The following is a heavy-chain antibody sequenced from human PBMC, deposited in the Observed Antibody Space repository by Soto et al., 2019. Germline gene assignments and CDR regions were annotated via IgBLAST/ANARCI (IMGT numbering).Heavy chain of an antibody. Sequence: ASVKVSCKGFGYTFTNYAVHWVRQAPGQRLEWMGWINAGNGNRKYSQHFQGRITLTSDTPASAVYMELSSLIFEDAAVYFCASSSTWGWANYFYGMDVWGQRTTVTVS. CDR3: ASSSTWGWANYFYGMDV. CDR1: GYTFTNYA. CDR2: INAGNGNR. V-gene: IGHV1-3*01. D-gene: IGHD2-2*01. J-gene: IGHJ6*02.